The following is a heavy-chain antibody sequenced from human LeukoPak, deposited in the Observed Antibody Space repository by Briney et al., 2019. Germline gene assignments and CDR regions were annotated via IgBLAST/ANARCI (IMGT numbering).Heavy chain of an antibody. Sequence: GESLKISCKGSGYSFTSYWIGWVRQMPGKGLEWMGIIYPGDSDTRYSPSFQGQVTISANKAISTAYLQWSSLKASDTAMYYCARSLCSSTSCPVDYWGQGTLVTVSS. D-gene: IGHD2-2*01. CDR1: GYSFTSYW. CDR3: ARSLCSSTSCPVDY. J-gene: IGHJ4*02. CDR2: IYPGDSDT. V-gene: IGHV5-51*01.